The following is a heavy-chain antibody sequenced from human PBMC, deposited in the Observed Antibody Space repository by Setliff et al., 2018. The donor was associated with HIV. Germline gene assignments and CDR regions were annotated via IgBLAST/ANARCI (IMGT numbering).Heavy chain of an antibody. V-gene: IGHV1-24*01. D-gene: IGHD3-9*01. Sequence: ASVKVSCKVSGYSLTELSIHWVRQAPGEGLEWMGGFDPEDDETVYAEKFQGRVTMTEDTSTDTAYMALSSLRSEDTAMYYCATSGFYDILTGPAPGVFDIWGQGTMVTVS. CDR2: FDPEDDET. CDR1: GYSLTELS. J-gene: IGHJ3*02. CDR3: ATSGFYDILTGPAPGVFDI.